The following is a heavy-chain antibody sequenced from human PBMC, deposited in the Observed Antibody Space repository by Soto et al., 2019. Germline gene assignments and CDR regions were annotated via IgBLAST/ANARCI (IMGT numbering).Heavy chain of an antibody. CDR3: ARGHRGVKDRYFDY. V-gene: IGHV3-13*01. CDR1: GFTVSSYD. CDR2: IGTAGDT. D-gene: IGHD3-10*01. J-gene: IGHJ4*02. Sequence: GGSMRLAFAASGFTVSSYDMDWVRQATGKGLEWVSAIGTAGDTYYPGSVKGRFTISRENAKNSLYLQMNSLRAGDTAVYYCARGHRGVKDRYFDYWGQGTLVTVSS.